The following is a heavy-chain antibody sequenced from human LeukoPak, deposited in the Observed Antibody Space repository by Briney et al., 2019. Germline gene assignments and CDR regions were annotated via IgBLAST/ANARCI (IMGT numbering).Heavy chain of an antibody. Sequence: SQTLSLTCAVSGGSISSGGYYWGWIRQPPGKGLEWTGSIYYSGTTYYNPSLKSRVTISLDTSKNQFSLKLSSVTAADTAVYYCARDKGGLGRGYYYMDVWGKGTTVTVSS. D-gene: IGHD3/OR15-3a*01. CDR2: IYYSGTT. J-gene: IGHJ6*03. CDR3: ARDKGGLGRGYYYMDV. V-gene: IGHV4-39*07. CDR1: GGSISSGGYY.